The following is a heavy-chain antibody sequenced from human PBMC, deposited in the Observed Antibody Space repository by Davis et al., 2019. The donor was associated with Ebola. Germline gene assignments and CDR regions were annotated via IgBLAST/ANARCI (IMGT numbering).Heavy chain of an antibody. CDR3: ARTANTSVSAAGRGYTEFDP. J-gene: IGHJ5*02. Sequence: SETLSLTCPAYAASFSDYLWSWIRQSPAKGLEWIGKISHGGVSEYNPSLTSRATISVDTSKNQFSLKMSSLSAADAAVYYCARTANTSVSAAGRGYTEFDPWSQGTLVTVSS. V-gene: IGHV4-34*01. D-gene: IGHD5-18*01. CDR1: AASFSDYL. CDR2: ISHGGVS.